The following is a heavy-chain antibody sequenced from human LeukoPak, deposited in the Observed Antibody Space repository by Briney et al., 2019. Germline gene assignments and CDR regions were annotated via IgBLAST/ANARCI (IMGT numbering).Heavy chain of an antibody. Sequence: SETLSLTCAVSGYSISSGYYWGWIRQPPGKGLEWIGSIYHSGSTYYNPSLKSRVTISVDTSKNQLSLKLSSVTAADTAVYYCARYWGSGWTFDYWGQGTLVTVSS. CDR3: ARYWGSGWTFDY. D-gene: IGHD6-19*01. J-gene: IGHJ4*02. CDR2: IYHSGST. CDR1: GYSISSGYY. V-gene: IGHV4-38-2*01.